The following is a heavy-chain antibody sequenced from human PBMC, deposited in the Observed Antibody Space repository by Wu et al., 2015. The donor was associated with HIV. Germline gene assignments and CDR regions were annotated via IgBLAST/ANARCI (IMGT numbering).Heavy chain of an antibody. V-gene: IGHV1-18*01. CDR1: GYTFTSYG. CDR3: ARRNPPXQQLVXYYYYMDV. D-gene: IGHD6-13*01. Sequence: QVQLVQSGAEVKKPGASVKVSCKASGYTFTSYGISWVRQAPGQGLEWMGWIDTYNGNTNYAQKFQGRVTMTTDTSTSTAYMELRSLTSDDTAVYYCARRNPPXQQLVXYYYYMDVWGKGPRSPSP. CDR2: IDTYNGNT. J-gene: IGHJ6*03.